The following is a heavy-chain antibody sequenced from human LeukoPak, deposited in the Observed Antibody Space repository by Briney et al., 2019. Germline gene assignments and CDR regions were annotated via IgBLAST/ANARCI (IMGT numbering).Heavy chain of an antibody. CDR3: ARVGDYALKD. CDR2: IDTSGIT. CDR1: GGSISSSSYY. V-gene: IGHV4-61*02. Sequence: SETLSLTCAVSGGSISSSSYYWGWIRQPAGKGLEWIGRIDTSGITNYNPSLKSRVSMSVDTSKNQFSLRLSSVTAADTAVYYCARVGDYALKDWGQGTLVTVSS. D-gene: IGHD3-16*01. J-gene: IGHJ4*02.